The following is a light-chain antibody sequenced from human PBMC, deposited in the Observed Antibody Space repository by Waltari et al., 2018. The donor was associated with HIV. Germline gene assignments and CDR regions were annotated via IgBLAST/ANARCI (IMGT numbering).Light chain of an antibody. CDR3: CAYAGSTTYVI. Sequence: QSALTQPASVSGSPGQSITISCTGTSSAVGGYYLVSWYQQHPGKTPKLMIYEVSKRPSGVSNRFSGSKSGNTASLTISGLQAEDEADYYCCAYAGSTTYVIFGGGTKLTVL. J-gene: IGLJ2*01. CDR1: SSAVGGYYL. V-gene: IGLV2-23*02. CDR2: EVS.